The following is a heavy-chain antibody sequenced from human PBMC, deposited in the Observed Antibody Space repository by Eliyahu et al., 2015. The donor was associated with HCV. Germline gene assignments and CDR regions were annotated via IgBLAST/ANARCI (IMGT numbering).Heavy chain of an antibody. V-gene: IGHV1-2*02. J-gene: IGHJ5*01. CDR3: ARDRNNYGSGRGWFDT. D-gene: IGHD3-10*01. CDR1: GYTFIVYY. CDR2: INPNSGDT. Sequence: QVQLVQSGAEVKKPGASVKVSCKASGYTFIVYYIQWVRQAPGQGLEWMGWINPNSGDTKYSQKFQGRVTVTRDTSINTAYMELTSLRSDDTAVYYCARDRNNYGSGRGWFDTWGQGTQVTVSS.